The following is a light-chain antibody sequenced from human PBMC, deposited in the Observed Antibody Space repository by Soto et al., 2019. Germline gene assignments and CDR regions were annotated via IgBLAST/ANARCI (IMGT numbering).Light chain of an antibody. V-gene: IGKV1-5*01. CDR2: DAS. CDR1: ESIRTW. J-gene: IGKJ1*01. CDR3: QQYHNYPRT. Sequence: DIQMTQSPSTLSASIGDRVTITCRASESIRTWLAWYQHKPGKAPKFLIYDASSLESGVPSRFSGSGSGTEFTLTIGNLQPDDFATYFCQQYHNYPRTFGQGTKVEIK.